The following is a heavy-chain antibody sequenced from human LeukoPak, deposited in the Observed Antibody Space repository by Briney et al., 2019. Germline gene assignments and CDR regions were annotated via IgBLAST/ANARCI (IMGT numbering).Heavy chain of an antibody. CDR1: GGSISSYY. D-gene: IGHD6-13*01. Sequence: SETLSLTCTASGGSISSYYWSWIRQPPGKGLEWIGYIYYSGSTNYNPSLKSRVTISVDTSKNQFSLKLSSVTAADTAVYYCAREQQLGFDYWGQGTLVTVSS. CDR2: IYYSGST. V-gene: IGHV4-59*01. J-gene: IGHJ4*02. CDR3: AREQQLGFDY.